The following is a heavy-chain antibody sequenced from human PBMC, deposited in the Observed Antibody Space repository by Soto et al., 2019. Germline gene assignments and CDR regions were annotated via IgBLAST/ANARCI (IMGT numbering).Heavy chain of an antibody. D-gene: IGHD3-22*01. J-gene: IGHJ5*02. Sequence: SETLSLTCTVSGGSISSSSHYWVLIRQPPGKGLEWIGTIHYSGTTYYNPSLKSRVTISVDTSKNQFSLKLSSVTAADTAVYYCARRSSAPNWFDPWGQGTLVTVS. V-gene: IGHV4-39*01. CDR2: IHYSGTT. CDR1: GGSISSSSHY. CDR3: ARRSSAPNWFDP.